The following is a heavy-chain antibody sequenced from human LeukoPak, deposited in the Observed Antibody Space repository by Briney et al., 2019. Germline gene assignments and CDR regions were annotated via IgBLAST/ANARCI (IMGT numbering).Heavy chain of an antibody. CDR1: GASISSGGYY. J-gene: IGHJ3*02. CDR2: IKQDGSEK. CDR3: VRARRLGAHDRQVNAFDI. V-gene: IGHV3-7*01. Sequence: ETLSLTCTVSGASISSGGYYWSWVRQAPGKGLEWVANIKQDGSEKYYVDSVKGRFTISRDNAKNSLYLQMNSLRAEDTAVYYCVRARRLGAHDRQVNAFDIWGQGTMVTVSS. D-gene: IGHD3-16*01.